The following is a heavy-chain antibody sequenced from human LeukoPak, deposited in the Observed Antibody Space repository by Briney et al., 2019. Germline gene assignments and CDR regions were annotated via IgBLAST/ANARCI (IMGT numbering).Heavy chain of an antibody. V-gene: IGHV3-74*01. D-gene: IGHD1-26*01. CDR3: VRLSWELGDGGVT. Sequence: GGSLRLSCAASGFTFSSYCMNWVRQAPGKGLVWISRINSDGSSTSYADSVKGRFTISRDNAKNTLYLQMNSLRAEDTAVYYCVRLSWELGDGGVTWGQGTLVTVSS. CDR2: INSDGSST. CDR1: GFTFSSYC. J-gene: IGHJ5*02.